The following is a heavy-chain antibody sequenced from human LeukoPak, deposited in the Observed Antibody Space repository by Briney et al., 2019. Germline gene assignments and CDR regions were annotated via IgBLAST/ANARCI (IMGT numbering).Heavy chain of an antibody. CDR3: AKEGTIVVVPATIASTLTGGY. J-gene: IGHJ4*02. CDR2: FAVSSNST. CDR1: GFTFSTYT. V-gene: IGHV3-23*01. D-gene: IGHD2-2*01. Sequence: GGSLRLSCAASGFTFSTYTMSWVRQAPGKGLEWVSTFAVSSNSTLYADSVKGRFTISRDNSKNTLYLQMSSLRAEDTAIYHCAKEGTIVVVPATIASTLTGGYWGQGTLVTVSS.